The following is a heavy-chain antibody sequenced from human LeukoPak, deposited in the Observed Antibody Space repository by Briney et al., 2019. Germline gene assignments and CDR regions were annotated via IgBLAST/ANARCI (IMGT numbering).Heavy chain of an antibody. CDR2: IYWDDDK. J-gene: IGHJ5*02. CDR3: SRTTMRFKWFDP. Sequence: SGPTLVNPSQTLTLTCTFSGFSLSTSGVGMGWIRQPPGKALEWLALIYWDDDKRYSPSLKSRLTITKDASKNQVVLTMTNMDPVDTATYYCSRTTMRFKWFDPWGQGTLVTVSS. CDR1: GFSLSTSGVG. D-gene: IGHD3-22*01. V-gene: IGHV2-5*02.